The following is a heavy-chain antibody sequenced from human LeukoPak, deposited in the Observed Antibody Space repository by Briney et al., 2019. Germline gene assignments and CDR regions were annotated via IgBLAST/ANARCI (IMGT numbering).Heavy chain of an antibody. CDR2: ITNSGSDI. V-gene: IGHV3-11*01. D-gene: IGHD6-13*01. CDR3: ACPYRSRFDY. CDR1: GFTFSDFH. J-gene: IGHJ4*02. Sequence: GGSLRLSCVVSGFTFSDFHMSWLRQAPGKGLEWISYITNSGSDIEYADSVRGRFTISWDNAKKSLYLEMNTLRAEDTAIYYCACPYRSRFDYWGQGTLVTVSS.